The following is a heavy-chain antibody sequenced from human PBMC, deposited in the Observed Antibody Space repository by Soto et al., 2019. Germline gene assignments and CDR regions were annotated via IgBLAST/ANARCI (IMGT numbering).Heavy chain of an antibody. CDR1: GFTFSGSA. Sequence: EVQLVESGGGLVQPGGSLKLSCAASGFTFSGSAVHWVRQASGKGLEWVGRIRSKANNYATTYGAPVRGRFTISRDDSKNTAYLQMNSPKTEDTAVYFCNSPSRVSCSGDSCYDYWGQGTLVTVSS. CDR2: IRSKANNYAT. CDR3: NSPSRVSCSGDSCYDY. J-gene: IGHJ4*02. V-gene: IGHV3-73*02. D-gene: IGHD2-15*01.